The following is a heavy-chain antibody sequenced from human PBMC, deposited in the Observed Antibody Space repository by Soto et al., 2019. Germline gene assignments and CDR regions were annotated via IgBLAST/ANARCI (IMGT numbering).Heavy chain of an antibody. D-gene: IGHD4-4*01. CDR2: VSSSSSLI. CDR1: GFTFSTYS. CDR3: AKDRGNSNPSEFDC. Sequence: EVQLVESGGDLVKPGGSLRLSCAASGFTFSTYSMNWVRQAPGKGLEWVSSVSSSSSLIYYADSVKGRFTISRDNAKNSLFLQMNSLRAEDTAVYYCAKDRGNSNPSEFDCWGQGTLVTVSS. J-gene: IGHJ4*02. V-gene: IGHV3-21*01.